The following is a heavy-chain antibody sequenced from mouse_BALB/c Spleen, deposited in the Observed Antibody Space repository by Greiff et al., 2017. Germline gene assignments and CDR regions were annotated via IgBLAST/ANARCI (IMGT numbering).Heavy chain of an antibody. CDR1: GFTFTDYY. D-gene: IGHD2-4*01. Sequence: EVKVEESGGGLVQPGGSLRLSCATSGFTFTDYYMSWVRQPPGKALEWLGFIRNKANGYTTEYSASVKGRFTISRDNSQSILYLQMNTLRAEDSATYYCARGYDYDYAMDYWGQGTSVTVSS. CDR3: ARGYDYDYAMDY. V-gene: IGHV7-3*02. CDR2: IRNKANGYTT. J-gene: IGHJ4*01.